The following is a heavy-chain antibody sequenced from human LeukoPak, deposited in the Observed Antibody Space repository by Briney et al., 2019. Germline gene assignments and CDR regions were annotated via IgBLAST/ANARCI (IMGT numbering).Heavy chain of an antibody. V-gene: IGHV1-69*05. D-gene: IGHD5-24*01. CDR2: IMPLFGTA. Sequence: SVKVSCKASGGTFNSYAISWVRQPPGQGLEWMGGIMPLFGTANYAQEFQGRVTFTTDESASTAYMEVSSLRSEDTAVYYCASASLGDGYGVGDYYQYMDVWGKGTTVTVSS. J-gene: IGHJ6*03. CDR1: GGTFNSYA. CDR3: ASASLGDGYGVGDYYQYMDV.